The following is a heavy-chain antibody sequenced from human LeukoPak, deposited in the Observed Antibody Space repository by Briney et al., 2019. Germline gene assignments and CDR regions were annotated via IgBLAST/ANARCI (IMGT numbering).Heavy chain of an antibody. CDR2: ISSSSSTI. D-gene: IGHD5-18*01. Sequence: GGSLRLSCAASGFSFSSYSMNWVRQAPGKGLEWVSYISSSSSTIYYADSVKGRFTISRDNAKDSLYLQMNSLRAEDTAVYYCARDGYSYGFNYWGQGTLVTVSS. CDR3: ARDGYSYGFNY. J-gene: IGHJ4*02. CDR1: GFSFSSYS. V-gene: IGHV3-48*01.